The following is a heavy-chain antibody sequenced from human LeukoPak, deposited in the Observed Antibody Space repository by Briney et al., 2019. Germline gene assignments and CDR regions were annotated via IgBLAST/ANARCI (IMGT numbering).Heavy chain of an antibody. Sequence: GGSLRLSCAASGFTFSSYSMNWVRQAPGKGLEWVSSISSSSSYIYYADSVKGRFTISRDNAKNSLYLQMNRLRAEDTAVYYCARVEILTGLCYFDYWGQGTLVTVSS. D-gene: IGHD3-9*01. J-gene: IGHJ4*02. CDR3: ARVEILTGLCYFDY. CDR2: ISSSSSYI. CDR1: GFTFSSYS. V-gene: IGHV3-21*01.